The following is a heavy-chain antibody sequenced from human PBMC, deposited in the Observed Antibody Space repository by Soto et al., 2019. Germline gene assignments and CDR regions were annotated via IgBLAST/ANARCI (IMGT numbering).Heavy chain of an antibody. CDR1: GYIFVNYD. J-gene: IGHJ6*02. V-gene: IGHV1-18*01. CDR2: ISPYTGNT. D-gene: IGHD3-16*01. Sequence: QVQLVQSGDEVKKPGASVKVSCKASGYIFVNYDIAWVRHAPGQGLEWMGWISPYTGNTHSATKVQGRLTMTTDTSTSTAYMDLGSLTSDDTAVYYCVMVDNYVTPTPQDVWGQGTTVTVSS. CDR3: VMVDNYVTPTPQDV.